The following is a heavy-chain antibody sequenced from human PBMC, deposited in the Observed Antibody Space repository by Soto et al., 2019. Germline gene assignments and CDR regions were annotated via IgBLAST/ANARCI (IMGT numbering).Heavy chain of an antibody. V-gene: IGHV1-46*01. J-gene: IGHJ4*02. CDR3: ATRDPGHY. CDR1: GYTFTTYY. CDR2: ISPDGGRT. Sequence: QVQLVQSGAEVKKPGASVKVSCKASGYTFTTYYMHWVRQSPGQGLEWMGIISPDGGRTSYAQKFQGIVTMTMDTSTSTVYMELSSLRSEDTSVYYCATRDPGHYWGQVTLVTVSS.